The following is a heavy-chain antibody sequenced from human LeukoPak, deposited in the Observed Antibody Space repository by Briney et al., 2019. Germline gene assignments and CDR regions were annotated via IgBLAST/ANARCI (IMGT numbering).Heavy chain of an antibody. CDR2: ISGSGGST. Sequence: GGSLRLSCAASGFTFSSYAMSWARQAPGKGLEWVSAISGSGGSTYYADSVKGRFTISRDNSKNTLYLQMNSLRAEDTAVYYCANPFTQWMAEYYYGMDVWGQGTTVTVSS. V-gene: IGHV3-23*01. CDR3: ANPFTQWMAEYYYGMDV. J-gene: IGHJ6*02. D-gene: IGHD6-19*01. CDR1: GFTFSSYA.